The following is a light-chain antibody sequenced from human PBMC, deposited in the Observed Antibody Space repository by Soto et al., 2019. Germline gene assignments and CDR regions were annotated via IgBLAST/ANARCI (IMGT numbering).Light chain of an antibody. V-gene: IGKV3-20*01. CDR3: QQYGSSPLT. Sequence: IVMTQSPGTLSGFPGGSATLSFRASQTIDSNLAWYQQKPGQAPRLLIYDASNRATGIPARFSGSGPGTDFTLTISRLEPEDFAVYYCQQYGSSPLTFGGGTKVDI. CDR2: DAS. CDR1: QTIDSN. J-gene: IGKJ4*01.